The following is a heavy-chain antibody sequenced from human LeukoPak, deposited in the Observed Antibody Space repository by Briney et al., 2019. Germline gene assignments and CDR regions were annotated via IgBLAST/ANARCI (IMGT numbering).Heavy chain of an antibody. CDR3: ARGRSGWYLY. Sequence: SETLSLTCTVSGGSISSSSYYWGWIRQPPGKGLEWIGSIYYSGSTYYNPSLKSRVTISVDTSKNQFSLKLSSVTAADTAVYYCARGRSGWYLYWGQGTLVTASS. D-gene: IGHD6-19*01. V-gene: IGHV4-39*01. CDR1: GGSISSSSYY. CDR2: IYYSGST. J-gene: IGHJ4*02.